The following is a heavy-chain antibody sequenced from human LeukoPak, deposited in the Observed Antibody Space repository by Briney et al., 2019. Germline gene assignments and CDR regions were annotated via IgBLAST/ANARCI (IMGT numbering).Heavy chain of an antibody. CDR2: IYPGDSDT. CDR1: GYSFTSYW. J-gene: IGHJ6*03. CDR3: ARHRGSSSWYKLEIYYYYYMDV. Sequence: GESLKISRKGSGYSFTSYWIGWVRQMPGKGLEWMGIIYPGDSDTRYSPSFQGQVTISADKSISTAYLQWSSLKASDTAMYYCARHRGSSSWYKLEIYYYYYMDVWGKGTTVTVSS. V-gene: IGHV5-51*01. D-gene: IGHD6-13*01.